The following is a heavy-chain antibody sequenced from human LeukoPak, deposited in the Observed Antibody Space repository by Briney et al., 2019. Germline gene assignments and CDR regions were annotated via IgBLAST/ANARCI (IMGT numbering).Heavy chain of an antibody. D-gene: IGHD2-2*01. CDR3: ARVLARGYCSSTSCWENYMDV. Sequence: ASVKVSCKASGYTFTGYYMHWVRQAPGQGLEWMGWINPNSGGTNYAQKFQGRVTMTRDTSISTAYMELSRLRSDDTAVYYCARVLARGYCSSTSCWENYMDVWGKGTTVTVSS. V-gene: IGHV1-2*02. J-gene: IGHJ6*03. CDR1: GYTFTGYY. CDR2: INPNSGGT.